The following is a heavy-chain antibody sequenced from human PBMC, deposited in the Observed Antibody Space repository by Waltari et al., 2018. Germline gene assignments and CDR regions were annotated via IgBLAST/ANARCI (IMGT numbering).Heavy chain of an antibody. J-gene: IGHJ3*02. CDR3: ARVHIGREWLLLRGAFDI. CDR2: INHSGST. V-gene: IGHV4-34*01. CDR1: GGSFSGYY. D-gene: IGHD3-22*01. Sequence: QVQLQQWGAGLLKPSETLSLTCAVYGGSFSGYYWSWIRQPPGKGLEWIGEINHSGSTNYNPSLKSRVTISVDTSKNQFSLKLSSVTAADTALYYCARVHIGREWLLLRGAFDIWGQGTMVTVSS.